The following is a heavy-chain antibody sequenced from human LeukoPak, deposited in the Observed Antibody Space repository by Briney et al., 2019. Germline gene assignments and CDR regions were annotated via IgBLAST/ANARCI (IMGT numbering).Heavy chain of an antibody. CDR2: IYPDDSDT. Sequence: HGESLKISCKGSGYSFTNYWIAWVRQMPGKGLEWMGIIYPDDSDTRYSPSFQGQVTISADKSISTAYLQWSSLKASDTAMYYRARIWLRAFDIWGQGTMVTVSS. D-gene: IGHD3-16*01. V-gene: IGHV5-51*01. CDR1: GYSFTNYW. J-gene: IGHJ3*02. CDR3: ARIWLRAFDI.